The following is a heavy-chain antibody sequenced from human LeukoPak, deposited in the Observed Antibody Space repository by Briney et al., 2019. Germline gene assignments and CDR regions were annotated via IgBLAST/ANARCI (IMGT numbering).Heavy chain of an antibody. CDR2: ISYDGSNK. CDR1: GFTFSSYA. CDR3: ARGNVIAAAGILAR. Sequence: PGGSLRLSCAASGFTFSSYAMHWVRQAPGKGLEWVAVISYDGSNKYYADSVKGRFTISRDNSKNTLYLQMNSLRAEDTAVYYCARGNVIAAAGILARWGQGTLVTVSS. V-gene: IGHV3-30-3*01. J-gene: IGHJ4*02. D-gene: IGHD6-13*01.